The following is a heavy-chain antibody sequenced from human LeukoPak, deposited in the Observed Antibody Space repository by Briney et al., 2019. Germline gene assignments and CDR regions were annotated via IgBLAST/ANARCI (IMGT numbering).Heavy chain of an antibody. J-gene: IGHJ3*02. CDR1: GFTFSPYS. Sequence: GGSLRLSCAASGFTFSPYSMNWVRQAPGKGREWVSYIGGSGTSIYYADSVRGRFTISRDSAKNSLYLQMNSLRAEDTAMYYCAREDFEAFDIWGQGTMVTVSS. CDR2: IGGSGTSI. V-gene: IGHV3-21*01. D-gene: IGHD3-3*01. CDR3: AREDFEAFDI.